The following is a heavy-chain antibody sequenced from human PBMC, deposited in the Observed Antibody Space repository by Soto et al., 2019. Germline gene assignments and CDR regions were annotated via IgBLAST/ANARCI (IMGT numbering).Heavy chain of an antibody. D-gene: IGHD2-15*01. CDR2: INHTGGT. V-gene: IGHV4-34*01. J-gene: IGHJ6*02. CDR3: ARGKIVVVVHWNYYYYGMDV. CDR1: GGSVSGYY. Sequence: SETLSLTCAVYGGSVSGYYWNWIRQPPGKGLEWIGEINHTGGTHYNPSLKSRVTMSVDTSKNQFSLRLSSVTAADTAMYYCARGKIVVVVHWNYYYYGMDVWGQGTTVT.